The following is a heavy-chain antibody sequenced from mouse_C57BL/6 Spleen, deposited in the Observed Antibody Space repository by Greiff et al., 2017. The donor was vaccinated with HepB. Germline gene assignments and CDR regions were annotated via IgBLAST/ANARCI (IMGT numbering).Heavy chain of an antibody. J-gene: IGHJ2*01. CDR1: GYTLTSYW. CDR3: ANYGSSWDFDY. V-gene: IGHV1-50*01. Sequence: QVQLQQPGAELVKPGASVKLSCKASGYTLTSYWMQWVKQRPGQGLEWIGEIDPSDSYTNYNQKFKGKATWTVDTSSSTAYMQLSSLTSEDSAVYYCANYGSSWDFDYWGQGTTLTVSS. CDR2: IDPSDSYT. D-gene: IGHD1-1*01.